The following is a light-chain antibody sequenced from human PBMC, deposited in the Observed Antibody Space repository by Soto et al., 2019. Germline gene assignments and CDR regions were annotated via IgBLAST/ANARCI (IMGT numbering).Light chain of an antibody. J-gene: IGKJ5*01. CDR2: AAS. Sequence: EIVLTQSPGTLSLSPGERATLSCRASQSVSVNSLAWYQQKGGQAPRLLIYAASTRATGVPDRFSGSGSETDFTLTISGLRSEDSAVYFCQQYNNWPFSFGQGTRLEIK. CDR1: QSVSVN. CDR3: QQYNNWPFS. V-gene: IGKV3-15*01.